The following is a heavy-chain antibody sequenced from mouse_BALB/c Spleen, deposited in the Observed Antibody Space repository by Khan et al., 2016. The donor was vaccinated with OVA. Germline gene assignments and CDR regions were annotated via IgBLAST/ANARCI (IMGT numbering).Heavy chain of an antibody. J-gene: IGHJ2*01. Sequence: VQLQQSGPGLVAPSQSLSITCTVSGFSLTSYGIHWVRQPPGKGLEWLGIIWAGGSTNYNSALMSRLSISKDNSRSQVFLKMNSLQTDDTAMYFCATNIESDYFDYWGQGTTLTVSS. D-gene: IGHD1-3*01. CDR2: IWAGGST. CDR1: GFSLTSYG. CDR3: ATNIESDYFDY. V-gene: IGHV2-9*02.